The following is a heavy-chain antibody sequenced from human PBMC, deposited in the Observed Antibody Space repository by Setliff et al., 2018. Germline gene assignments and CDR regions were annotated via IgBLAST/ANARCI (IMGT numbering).Heavy chain of an antibody. CDR2: ISYSGST. Sequence: SETLSLTCTVSGGSISSTTYYWGWIRQAPGKGLEWIGSISYSGSTYYNPSLESRVTISVDTSKNQFSLKLSSVTAAVTAVYYCARGGTFRYFDFWGQGAPVTVSS. V-gene: IGHV4-39*07. D-gene: IGHD5-12*01. J-gene: IGHJ4*02. CDR3: ARGGTFRYFDF. CDR1: GGSISSTTYY.